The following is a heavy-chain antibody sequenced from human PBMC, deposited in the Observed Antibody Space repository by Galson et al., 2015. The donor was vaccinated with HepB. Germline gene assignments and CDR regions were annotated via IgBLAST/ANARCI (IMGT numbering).Heavy chain of an antibody. CDR2: ITASGRST. V-gene: IGHV3-23*01. CDR3: APTGCDSG. Sequence: SLRLSCAASGFTFINYPMNWVRQAPGKGPEWVAGITASGRSTSYADSVKGRFTISGDTSKNILYLQMNSLRAEDTALYYCAPTGCDSGWGQGTLVTVSS. J-gene: IGHJ4*02. CDR1: GFTFINYP. D-gene: IGHD2-21*02.